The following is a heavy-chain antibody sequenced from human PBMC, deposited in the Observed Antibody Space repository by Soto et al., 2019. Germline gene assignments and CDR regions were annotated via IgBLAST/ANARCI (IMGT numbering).Heavy chain of an antibody. V-gene: IGHV3-30*18. CDR1: GFIFSNYG. D-gene: IGHD5-12*01. Sequence: QVQLVESGGGVVQPGTSLTLSCSASGFIFSNYGMHWVRQAPGKGLEWVSIISYDGSRKHYVDSVKGRFTISRDNSKNTLDLQMNSPRTEDTAVYYCAKDLHPGIDTYYYGADYLGQGTVVAVSS. CDR2: ISYDGSRK. J-gene: IGHJ4*02. CDR3: AKDLHPGIDTYYYGADY.